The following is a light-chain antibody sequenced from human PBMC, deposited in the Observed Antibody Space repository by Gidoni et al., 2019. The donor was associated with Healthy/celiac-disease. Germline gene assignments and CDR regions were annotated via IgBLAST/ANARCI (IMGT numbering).Light chain of an antibody. CDR3: QQRSNWPRGLT. Sequence: EIVLTQSPATLSLSPGERATLSCRASQSVSSYLAWYQQKPGQAPRRLIYDASNRATGIPARFSGSGSGTDFTLTISSLEPEDFAVYYCQQRSNWPRGLTFGGGTKVEIK. V-gene: IGKV3-11*01. J-gene: IGKJ4*01. CDR2: DAS. CDR1: QSVSSY.